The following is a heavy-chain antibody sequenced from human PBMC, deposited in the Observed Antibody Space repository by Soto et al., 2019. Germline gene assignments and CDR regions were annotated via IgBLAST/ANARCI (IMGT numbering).Heavy chain of an antibody. D-gene: IGHD2-15*01. CDR3: ARDLQVAATRFYYYYYGMDV. CDR2: IIPIFGTA. V-gene: IGHV1-69*13. CDR1: GGTFSSYA. Sequence: SVKVSCKASGGTFSSYAISCVRQAPGQGLEWMGGIIPIFGTANYAQKFQGRVTITADESTSTAYMELSSLRSEDTAVYYCARDLQVAATRFYYYYYGMDVWGQGTTVTVSS. J-gene: IGHJ6*02.